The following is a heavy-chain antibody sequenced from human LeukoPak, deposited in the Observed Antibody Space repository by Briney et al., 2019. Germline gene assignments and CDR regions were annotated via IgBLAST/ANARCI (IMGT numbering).Heavy chain of an antibody. Sequence: ASVKVSCKASGGTFSSYAISWVRQAPGQGLEWMGIINPSGGSTSYAQKFQGRVTMTRDMSTSTVYMELSSLRSEDTAVYYCASGSYLWDFDYWGQGTLVTVSS. V-gene: IGHV1-46*01. J-gene: IGHJ4*02. CDR3: ASGSYLWDFDY. CDR1: GGTFSSYA. CDR2: INPSGGST. D-gene: IGHD1-26*01.